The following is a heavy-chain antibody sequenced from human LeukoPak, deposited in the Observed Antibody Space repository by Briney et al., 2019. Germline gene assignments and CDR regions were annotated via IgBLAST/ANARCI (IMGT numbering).Heavy chain of an antibody. CDR1: GGSMSNFY. D-gene: IGHD6-13*01. CDR3: ARETTGAGTARPFDY. J-gene: IGHJ4*02. V-gene: IGHV4-4*07. CDR2: IYSSGST. Sequence: SETLSLTCTVSGGSMSNFYWSWIRQPAGKTLEWIGRIYSSGSTNYNPSLKSRVTMSLDTSTNQFSLKLSSVTAADTAVYFCARETTGAGTARPFDYWGQGTLVTVSS.